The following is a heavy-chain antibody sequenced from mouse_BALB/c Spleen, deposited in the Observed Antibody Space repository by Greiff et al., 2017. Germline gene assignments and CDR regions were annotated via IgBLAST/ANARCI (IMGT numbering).Heavy chain of an antibody. J-gene: IGHJ3*01. V-gene: IGHV2-2*02. CDR2: IWSGGST. D-gene: IGHD2-14*01. Sequence: QVQLKESGPGLVQPSQSLSITCTVSGFSLTSYGVHWVRQSPGKGLEWLGVIWSGGSTDYNAAFISRLSISKDNSKSQVFFKMNSLQANDTAIYYCARPAYYRYDDGFAYWGQGTLVTVSA. CDR1: GFSLTSYG. CDR3: ARPAYYRYDDGFAY.